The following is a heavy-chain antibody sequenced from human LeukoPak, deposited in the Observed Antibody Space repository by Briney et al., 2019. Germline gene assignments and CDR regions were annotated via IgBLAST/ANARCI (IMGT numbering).Heavy chain of an antibody. J-gene: IGHJ4*02. Sequence: ASVKVSCKASGYTFTGYYMHWVRQAPGQGLEWMGWINPNSGGTNYAQKFQGWVTMTRDTSISTAYMELSRLRSDDTAVYYCVREREGDTFDYWGQGTLVTVSS. V-gene: IGHV1-2*04. CDR1: GYTFTGYY. D-gene: IGHD3-16*01. CDR2: INPNSGGT. CDR3: VREREGDTFDY.